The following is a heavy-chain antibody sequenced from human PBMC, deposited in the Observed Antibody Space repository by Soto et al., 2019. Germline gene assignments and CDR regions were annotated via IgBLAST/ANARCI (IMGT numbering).Heavy chain of an antibody. J-gene: IGHJ4*02. D-gene: IGHD2-15*01. CDR3: ARDDCSGGSCYPDY. Sequence: QVQLVQSGAEVKKPGSSVKVSCKASGGTFSSYTISWVRQAPGQGLEWMGRIIPILGIANYAQKFQGRVTXXAXKXXSTAYMELSSLRSEDTAVYYCARDDCSGGSCYPDYWGQGTLVTVSS. CDR1: GGTFSSYT. V-gene: IGHV1-69*08. CDR2: IIPILGIA.